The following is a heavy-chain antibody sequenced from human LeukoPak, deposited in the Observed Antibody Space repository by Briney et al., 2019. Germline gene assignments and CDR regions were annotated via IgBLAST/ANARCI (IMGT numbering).Heavy chain of an antibody. Sequence: SVKVSCKASGGTFSSYAISWVRQAPGQGLEWMGRIIPILGIANYAQKFQGRVTITADKSTSTAYMELSSLRSEDTAVYYCARGGSTMVRGPSNYYYYYGMDVWGQGTTVTVSS. CDR2: IIPILGIA. J-gene: IGHJ6*02. CDR3: ARGGSTMVRGPSNYYYYYGMDV. CDR1: GGTFSSYA. V-gene: IGHV1-69*04. D-gene: IGHD3-10*01.